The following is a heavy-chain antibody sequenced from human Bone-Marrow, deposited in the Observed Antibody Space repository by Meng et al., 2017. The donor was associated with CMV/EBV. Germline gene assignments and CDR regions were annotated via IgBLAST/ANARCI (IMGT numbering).Heavy chain of an antibody. J-gene: IGHJ6*02. V-gene: IGHV3-21*01. Sequence: GGSLRLSCAASGFTYSSYAMNWVRQAPGKGLEWVSSISSSSSYIYYADSVEGRFTISRDNAKNSLYLQMNSLRAEDTAVYYCARDRLRTPYQLLLYYYGMDVWGQGTTVTVSS. CDR1: GFTYSSYA. CDR3: ARDRLRTPYQLLLYYYGMDV. D-gene: IGHD2-2*01. CDR2: ISSSSSYI.